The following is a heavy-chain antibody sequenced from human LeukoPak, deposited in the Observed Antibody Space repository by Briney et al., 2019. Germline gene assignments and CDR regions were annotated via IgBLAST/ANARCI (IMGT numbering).Heavy chain of an antibody. CDR1: GFTFNNYA. D-gene: IGHD3-22*01. J-gene: IGHJ4*02. V-gene: IGHV3-23*01. Sequence: GGSLRLSCAASGFTFNNYAMSWVRQAPGKGLEWVSTISGPGGSTYYADSVKGRFTISRDNSKNTLYVQMSSLRDEDTAVYYCARSTITMIVVAPFDYWGQGTLVTVSS. CDR3: ARSTITMIVVAPFDY. CDR2: ISGPGGST.